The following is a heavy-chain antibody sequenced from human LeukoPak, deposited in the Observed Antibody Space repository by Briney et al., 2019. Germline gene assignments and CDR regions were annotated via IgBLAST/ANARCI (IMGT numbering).Heavy chain of an antibody. CDR2: IFPGDSDT. V-gene: IGHV5-51*01. J-gene: IGHJ4*02. D-gene: IGHD5-24*01. CDR3: ARRDGYNSFDY. Sequence: GESLKISWKGSGYSFAAYWIGWVRQMPGKGLEWMGSIFPGDSDTRYSSSFQGQVTISAAKSISTAYLQWSSLKASHTAMYYCARRDGYNSFDYWGQGNLVTVSS. CDR1: GYSFAAYW.